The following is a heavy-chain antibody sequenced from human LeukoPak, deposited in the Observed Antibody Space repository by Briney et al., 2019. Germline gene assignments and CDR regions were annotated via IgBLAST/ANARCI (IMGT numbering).Heavy chain of an antibody. CDR1: GYTLTELS. J-gene: IGHJ5*02. CDR3: ATGGGRRGGPRSNWFDP. D-gene: IGHD3-16*01. CDR2: FDPEDGET. V-gene: IGHV1-24*01. Sequence: EASVKVSCKVSGYTLTELSMHWVRQAPGKGLEWMGGFDPEDGETSYAQKSQGRVTMTEDTSTDTAYMELSSLRSEDTAVYYCATGGGRRGGPRSNWFDPWGQGTLVTVSS.